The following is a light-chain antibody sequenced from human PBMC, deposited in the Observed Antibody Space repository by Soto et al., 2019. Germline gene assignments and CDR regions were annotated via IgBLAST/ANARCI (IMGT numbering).Light chain of an antibody. CDR3: QQRNNWPPGYT. J-gene: IGKJ2*01. V-gene: IGKV3-11*01. CDR2: DAS. CDR1: QTLSSQ. Sequence: EVVLTQSPATLSLSPGERATLSCRASQTLSSQLAWFQQKPGQAPRLLIYDASNRATGIPVRFSGSGFGTDFTLTISNLEPDDFAVYYCQQRNNWPPGYTFGQGTRLEIK.